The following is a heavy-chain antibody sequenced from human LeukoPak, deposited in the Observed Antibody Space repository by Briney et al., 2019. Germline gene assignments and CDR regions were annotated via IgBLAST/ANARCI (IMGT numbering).Heavy chain of an antibody. CDR2: IYTSGST. V-gene: IGHV4-61*02. J-gene: IGHJ6*03. Sequence: SETLSLTCTVSGGSISSGSYYWSWIRQPAGKGLEWIGRIYTSGSTNYNPSLKSRVTILVDTSKNQFSLKLSSVTAADTAVYYCARARGAYYYYYMDVWGKGTTVTVSS. D-gene: IGHD3-10*01. CDR1: GGSISSGSYY. CDR3: ARARGAYYYYYMDV.